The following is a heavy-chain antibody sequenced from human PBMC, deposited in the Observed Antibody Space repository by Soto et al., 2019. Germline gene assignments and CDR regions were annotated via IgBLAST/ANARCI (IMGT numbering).Heavy chain of an antibody. V-gene: IGHV3-23*01. CDR1: GFTFSTYA. CDR3: AAPRGYGVFDAVDI. D-gene: IGHD4-17*01. CDR2: ISSTGDLT. Sequence: EVQLLESGGGLVQPGGSLRLSCAASGFTFSTYAMNWVRQAPGKGLEWVSAISSTGDLTYYADSVRGRFTISRDNSINTRYLQMSSLRTEDTAVYYCAAPRGYGVFDAVDIWGQGTMVTVSS. J-gene: IGHJ3*02.